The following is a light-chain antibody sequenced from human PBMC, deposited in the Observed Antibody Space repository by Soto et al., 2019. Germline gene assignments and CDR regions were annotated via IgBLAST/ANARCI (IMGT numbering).Light chain of an antibody. J-gene: IGLJ1*01. CDR2: EVS. CDR3: SSYTSSSTLV. Sequence: QSVLTQPASVSGSPGQSITISCTVTSSDVGGYNYVSWYQQHPGKAPKLMIYEVSNRPSGVSNRFSGSKSGNTASLTISGLQAEDGADYYCSSYTSSSTLVFGTGTKVTVL. CDR1: SSDVGGYNY. V-gene: IGLV2-14*01.